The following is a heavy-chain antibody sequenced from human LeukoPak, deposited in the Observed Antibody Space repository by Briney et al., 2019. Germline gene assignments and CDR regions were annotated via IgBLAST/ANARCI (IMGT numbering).Heavy chain of an antibody. CDR3: ARVSGWNPFDY. J-gene: IGHJ4*02. V-gene: IGHV3-7*01. CDR2: IKEGGSEK. CDR1: GFTFTNYW. D-gene: IGHD1-1*01. Sequence: GGSLRLSCAASGFTFTNYWMSWVRQAPGKGLEWVASIKEGGSEKYYVDSVKGRFTISRDNAKNTLYLQMNSLRAEDTAVYYCARVSGWNPFDYWGQGTLVTVSS.